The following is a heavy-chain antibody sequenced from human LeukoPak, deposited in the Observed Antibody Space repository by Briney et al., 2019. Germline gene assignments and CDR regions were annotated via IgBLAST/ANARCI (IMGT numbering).Heavy chain of an antibody. CDR2: IRYDGGEE. CDR1: GFTFSRYG. CDR3: ARFLVLDAAFDY. J-gene: IGHJ4*02. V-gene: IGHV3-33*01. D-gene: IGHD5-18*01. Sequence: GGSLRLSCSGTGFTFSRYGIHWVRQAPGEGLEWVTVIRYDGGEEYYADSVKGRFTISRDNAKNSLYLQMNSLRAEDTAVYYCARFLVLDAAFDYWGQGTLVTVSS.